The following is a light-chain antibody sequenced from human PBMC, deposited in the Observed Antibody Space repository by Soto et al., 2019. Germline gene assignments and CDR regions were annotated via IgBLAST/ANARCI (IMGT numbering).Light chain of an antibody. J-gene: IGLJ2*01. CDR3: YSYAGSNNWGV. Sequence: QSALTQPPSASGSPGQSVAISCTGTSSDVGGYNYVSWYQQHPGKAPKLMIYEVSKRPSGVPNRFSGSKSGNTASLTVSGLQNEDEAVYYCYSYAGSNNWGVFGGGTKLTVL. CDR2: EVS. CDR1: SSDVGGYNY. V-gene: IGLV2-8*01.